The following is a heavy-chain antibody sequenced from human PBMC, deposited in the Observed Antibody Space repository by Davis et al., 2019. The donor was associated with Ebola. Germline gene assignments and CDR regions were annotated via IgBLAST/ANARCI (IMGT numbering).Heavy chain of an antibody. CDR1: GFTFSSYA. Sequence: GGSLRLSCTASGFTFSSYAMSWVRQAPGKGLEWVSGISSSYGNTYYADSVKGRFTISRDNSKNTVYLQMNSLRAEDTAVYYCAKGTRDYWGQGTLVTVSS. J-gene: IGHJ4*02. CDR2: ISSSYGNT. V-gene: IGHV3-23*01. CDR3: AKGTRDY.